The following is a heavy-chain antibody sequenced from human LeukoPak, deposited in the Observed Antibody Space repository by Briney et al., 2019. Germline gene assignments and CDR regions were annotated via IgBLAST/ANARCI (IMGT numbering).Heavy chain of an antibody. CDR1: GFSITSGYQ. J-gene: IGHJ5*02. CDR3: ARDPRWLTPDCTSTSCYENYFDP. V-gene: IGHV4-38-2*02. CDR2: IYHSGSA. D-gene: IGHD2-2*01. Sequence: SETLSLTCSVSGFSITSGYQWAWIRQSPGKGLGWIGSIYHSGSAHYNPSLKSRVTISVDTSRNQFSLRLSSVTAADTAVYYCARDPRWLTPDCTSTSCYENYFDPWGQGTLVTVAS.